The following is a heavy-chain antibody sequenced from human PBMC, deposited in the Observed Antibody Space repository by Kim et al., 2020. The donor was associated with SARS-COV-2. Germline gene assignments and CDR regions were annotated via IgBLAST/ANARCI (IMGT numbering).Heavy chain of an antibody. V-gene: IGHV3-30*01. J-gene: IGHJ6*02. Sequence: YADSVKGRLTISRDNSKNTLYLQMNSLRAEDTAVYYCARDTPYYYYGMDVWGQGTTVTVSS. CDR3: ARDTPYYYYGMDV.